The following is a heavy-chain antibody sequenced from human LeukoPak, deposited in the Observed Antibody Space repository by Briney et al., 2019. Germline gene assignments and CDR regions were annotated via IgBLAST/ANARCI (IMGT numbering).Heavy chain of an antibody. CDR3: AKGSSSGYAYYFDF. Sequence: GGSLRLSCAASGFAFRSYAMTLVRQAPGKGLECVSTISGRGGSTYYADSVKGRFTISRDNSKNTLYLQMNSLRAEDTAVYYCAKGSSSGYAYYFDFWGQGTLVTVSS. V-gene: IGHV3-23*01. CDR2: ISGRGGST. D-gene: IGHD3-22*01. J-gene: IGHJ4*02. CDR1: GFAFRSYA.